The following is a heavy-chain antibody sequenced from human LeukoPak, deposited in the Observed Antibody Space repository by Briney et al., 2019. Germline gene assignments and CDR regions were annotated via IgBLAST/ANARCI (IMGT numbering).Heavy chain of an antibody. D-gene: IGHD3-22*01. CDR2: ISGSGGST. J-gene: IGHJ4*02. V-gene: IGHV3-23*01. Sequence: GGSLRLSCAASGFTFSSYAMSWVRQAPGKGLEWVSAISGSGGSTYYADSVKGRFTISIDNSKNTLYLQMNSLRAEDTAVYYCAKDPVGYYYDSSGYLPHFDYWGQGTLVTVSS. CDR1: GFTFSSYA. CDR3: AKDPVGYYYDSSGYLPHFDY.